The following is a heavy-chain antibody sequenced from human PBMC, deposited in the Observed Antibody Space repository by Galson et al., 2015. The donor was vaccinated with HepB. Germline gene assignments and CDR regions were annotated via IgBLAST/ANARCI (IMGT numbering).Heavy chain of an antibody. V-gene: IGHV1-3*01. CDR2: INAGNGNT. J-gene: IGHJ4*02. D-gene: IGHD6-19*01. CDR3: ARDSSGWYGSDY. CDR1: GYTFTSYA. Sequence: SVKVSCKASGYTFTSYAMHWVRQAPGQRLEWMGWINAGNGNTKYSQKFQGRVTITRDTSASTAYMELSSLRSEDTAVYYCARDSSGWYGSDYWGQGTLVTVSS.